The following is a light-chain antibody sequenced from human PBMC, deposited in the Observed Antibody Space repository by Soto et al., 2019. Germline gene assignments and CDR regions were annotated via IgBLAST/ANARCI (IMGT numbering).Light chain of an antibody. CDR2: DAS. V-gene: IGKV3-11*01. CDR3: QQRSNWQ. J-gene: IGKJ1*01. Sequence: EMVLTQSPATLSLSPGDRATLSCRASQSISNFLAWYQQKPGQAPRLLIYDASNRATGIPARFSGSGSGTEFSLTISRLEPEDFAAYYCQQRSNWQFGQGTK. CDR1: QSISNF.